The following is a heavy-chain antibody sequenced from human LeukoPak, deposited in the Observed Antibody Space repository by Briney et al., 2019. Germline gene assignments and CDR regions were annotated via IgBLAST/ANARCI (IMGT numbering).Heavy chain of an antibody. CDR2: IYTGDSDT. J-gene: IGHJ5*02. CDR1: GYSFTSYW. V-gene: IGHV5-51*01. Sequence: GGSLKISCKGSGYSFTSYWIGWVRQMPGKGLEWMGIIYTGDSDTRYSPSFQGQVTISADNSISTAYLQWSSLKASDTAMYYCARQGASQYNWFDPWGQGTLVTVSS. D-gene: IGHD4/OR15-4a*01. CDR3: ARQGASQYNWFDP.